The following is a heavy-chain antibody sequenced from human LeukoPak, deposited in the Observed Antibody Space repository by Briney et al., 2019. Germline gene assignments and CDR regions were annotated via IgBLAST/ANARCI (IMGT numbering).Heavy chain of an antibody. CDR3: ASQLGNYDFWSGLRLY. CDR2: IYSGGST. V-gene: IGHV3-53*01. CDR1: GFTVSSNY. D-gene: IGHD3-3*01. Sequence: GGSLRLSCAASGFTVSSNYMSWVRQAPGKGLEWVSVIYSGGSTYYADSVKGRFTISRDNSKNTLYLQMNSLRAEDTAVYYCASQLGNYDFWSGLRLYWGQGTLVTVSS. J-gene: IGHJ4*02.